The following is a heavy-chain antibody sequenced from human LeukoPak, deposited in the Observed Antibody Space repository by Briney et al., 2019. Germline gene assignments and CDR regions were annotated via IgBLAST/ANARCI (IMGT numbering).Heavy chain of an antibody. J-gene: IGHJ4*02. Sequence: PGGSLRLSCVASGFTFITYAMSWVRQAPGKGLEWVSAISGSGGSTYYADSVKGRFTISRDNSKNTLYLQMNSLRAEDTAVYYCAKVGDYSSGWYGDYWGQGTLVTVSS. CDR1: GFTFITYA. D-gene: IGHD6-19*01. CDR2: ISGSGGST. V-gene: IGHV3-23*01. CDR3: AKVGDYSSGWYGDY.